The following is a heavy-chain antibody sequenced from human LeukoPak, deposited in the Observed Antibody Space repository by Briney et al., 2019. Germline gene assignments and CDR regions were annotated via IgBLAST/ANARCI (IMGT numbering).Heavy chain of an antibody. V-gene: IGHV3-7*04. CDR1: GFTFSSYW. CDR2: IKQDGSEK. CDR3: ARGKMDCTNGVCLDY. J-gene: IGHJ4*02. D-gene: IGHD2-8*01. Sequence: GGSLRLSCAASGFTFSSYWMSWVRQAPGKGLEWVANIKQDGSEKYYVDSVKGRFTISRDNAKNSLYLQMNSLRAEDTAVYYCARGKMDCTNGVCLDYWGQGTLVTVSS.